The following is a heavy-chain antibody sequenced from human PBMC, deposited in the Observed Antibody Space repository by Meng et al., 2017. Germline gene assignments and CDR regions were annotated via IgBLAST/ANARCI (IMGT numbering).Heavy chain of an antibody. Sequence: GESLKISCTASGFTFGDYAMSWVRQAPGKGLEWVGFIRSKAYGGTTEYAASVKGRFTISRDDSKSIAYLQMNSLKTEDTAVYYCTRDLDLGEYDYYYYGMDVWGQGTTVTVSS. V-gene: IGHV3-49*04. D-gene: IGHD2/OR15-2a*01. CDR2: IRSKAYGGTT. CDR1: GFTFGDYA. CDR3: TRDLDLGEYDYYYYGMDV. J-gene: IGHJ6*02.